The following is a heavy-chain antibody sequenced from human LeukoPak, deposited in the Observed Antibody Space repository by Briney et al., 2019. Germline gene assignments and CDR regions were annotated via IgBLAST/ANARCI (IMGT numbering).Heavy chain of an antibody. CDR1: GGSYSGYY. D-gene: IGHD6-6*01. V-gene: IGHV4-34*01. J-gene: IGHJ2*01. Sequence: PSETLSLTCAVYGGSYSGYYWSWIRQPPGKGLEWIGEINHSGSTNYNPSLKSRVPISVDTSKNQFSLKLSSVTAADTAVYYCANSIAARRKYFDLWGRGTLVTVSS. CDR3: ANSIAARRKYFDL. CDR2: INHSGST.